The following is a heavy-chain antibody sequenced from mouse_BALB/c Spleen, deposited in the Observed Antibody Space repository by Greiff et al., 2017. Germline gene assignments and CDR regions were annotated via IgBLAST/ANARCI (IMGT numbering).Heavy chain of an antibody. CDR1: GFTFSSFG. V-gene: IGHV5-17*02. J-gene: IGHJ1*01. D-gene: IGHD1-1*01. CDR3: ARNYGSSPRYFDV. CDR2: ISSGSSTI. Sequence: EVQLVESGGGLVQPGGSRKLSCAASGFTFSSFGMHWVRQAPEKGLEWVAYISSGSSTIYYADTVKGRFTISRDNPKNTLFLQMTSLRSEDTAMYYCARNYGSSPRYFDVWGAGTTVTVSS.